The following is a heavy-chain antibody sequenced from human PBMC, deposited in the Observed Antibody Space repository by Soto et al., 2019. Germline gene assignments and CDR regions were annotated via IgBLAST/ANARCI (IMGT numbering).Heavy chain of an antibody. J-gene: IGHJ6*02. CDR3: ARVDTAMVPGYYYGMDV. Sequence: GESLKISCKGSGYSFTSCWISWVRQMPGKGLEWMGRIDPSDSYTNYSPSFQGHVTISADKSISTAYLQWSSLKASDTAMYYCARVDTAMVPGYYYGMDVWGQGTTVTVSS. V-gene: IGHV5-10-1*01. CDR1: GYSFTSCW. D-gene: IGHD5-18*01. CDR2: IDPSDSYT.